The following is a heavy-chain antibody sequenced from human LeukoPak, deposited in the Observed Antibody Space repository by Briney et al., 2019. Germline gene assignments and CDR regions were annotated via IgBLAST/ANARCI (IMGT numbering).Heavy chain of an antibody. CDR2: FDPEDGET. D-gene: IGHD5-12*01. CDR1: GYTLTELS. Sequence: ASVKVSCKVSGYTLTELSMHWVRQAPGKGLEWMGGFDPEDGETIYAQKFQGRVTMTEDTSTDTAYMELSSLRSEDTAVYYCARVGSGNGALGYYYYYGMDVWGQGTTVTVSS. J-gene: IGHJ6*02. CDR3: ARVGSGNGALGYYYYYGMDV. V-gene: IGHV1-24*01.